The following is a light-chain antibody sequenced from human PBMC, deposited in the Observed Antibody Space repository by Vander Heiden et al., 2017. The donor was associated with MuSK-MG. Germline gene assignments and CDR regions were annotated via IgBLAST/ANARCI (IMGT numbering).Light chain of an antibody. J-gene: IGKJ4*01. CDR1: QNIFGY. CDR3: QQAYAIPHT. V-gene: IGKV1-39*01. Sequence: DIQMTQSPSSLSASVGDRVTISCRASQNIFGYLHWYQQRPGRAPQLLISTASSLQTGVPSRFSGSGSGTDFTLTITSLQPEDFGTYHCQQAYAIPHTFGGGTEVEI. CDR2: TAS.